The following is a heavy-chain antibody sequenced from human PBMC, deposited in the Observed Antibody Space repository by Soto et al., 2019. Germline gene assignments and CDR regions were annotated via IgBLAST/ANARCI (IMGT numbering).Heavy chain of an antibody. J-gene: IGHJ3*02. V-gene: IGHV5-51*01. CDR3: VRPQAKELGTIRGAFDI. Sequence: PGESLKISCKGSGCAFTSHWIAWVRQMPGKGLESMGLIYPADSDTRYSPSFEGLVTISVDKSISSAYLQWSRLKASDTAMYYCVRPQAKELGTIRGAFDIWGQGTKVTVSS. D-gene: IGHD3-10*01. CDR1: GCAFTSHW. CDR2: IYPADSDT.